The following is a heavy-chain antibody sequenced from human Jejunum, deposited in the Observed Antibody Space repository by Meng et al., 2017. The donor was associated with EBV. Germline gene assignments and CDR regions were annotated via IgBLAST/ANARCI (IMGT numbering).Heavy chain of an antibody. J-gene: IGHJ4*02. Sequence: QVQLQVSGPGRVKLSGTLSLTCAVSGDSIDSRNWWSWVRQSPERGLGWIGKIYYSGSTNYNPSLKSRVTILVDRSENHFSLHLSSVTAADTAVYYCVRGGDYCLVYWGQGTLVTVSS. D-gene: IGHD2-21*02. V-gene: IGHV4-4*02. CDR2: IYYSGST. CDR3: VRGGDYCLVY. CDR1: GDSIDSRNW.